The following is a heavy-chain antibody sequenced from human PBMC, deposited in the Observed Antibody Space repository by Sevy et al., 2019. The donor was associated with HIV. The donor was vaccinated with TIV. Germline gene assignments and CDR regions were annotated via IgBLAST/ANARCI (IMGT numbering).Heavy chain of an antibody. V-gene: IGHV4-31*03. CDR2: IYYRGST. J-gene: IGHJ4*02. CDR3: ASSLWDFAFDF. D-gene: IGHD3-16*01. CDR1: GGSISTGGYY. Sequence: SETLSLTCTVSGGSISTGGYYWSWIRQHPGKGLEWIGYIYYRGSTSYNPSLQSRVTLSVDTSKNQFSLRLSSVTAADSAVYYCASSLWDFAFDFWGQGIQVTDSS.